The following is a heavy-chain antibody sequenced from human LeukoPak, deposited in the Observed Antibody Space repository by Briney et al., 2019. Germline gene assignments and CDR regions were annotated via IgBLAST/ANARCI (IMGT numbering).Heavy chain of an antibody. J-gene: IGHJ3*02. CDR2: ISSSSSFI. CDR1: GFNFSSYS. Sequence: GGSLRLSCAGSGFNFSSYSMSWVRQAPWKGLEFVSSISSSSSFIYYADSVKGRFTISRGNAKESLSLQMNSLRADDTAVYYCARDRAYCGGDCPFFDAFDIWGQGTMVTVSS. V-gene: IGHV3-21*01. D-gene: IGHD2-21*02. CDR3: ARDRAYCGGDCPFFDAFDI.